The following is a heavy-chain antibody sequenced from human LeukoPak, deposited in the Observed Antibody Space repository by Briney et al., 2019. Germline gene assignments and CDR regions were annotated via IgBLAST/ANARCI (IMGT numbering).Heavy chain of an antibody. D-gene: IGHD3-22*01. CDR1: GGSFSGYY. Sequence: SETLSLTCAVYGGSFSGYYWSWIRQPPGKGLEWIGEINHSGSTNYNPSLKSRVTISVDTSKNQFSLKLSSVTAADTAVYYCARPYYDSTHAFDIWGQGTMVTVSS. J-gene: IGHJ3*02. V-gene: IGHV4-34*01. CDR2: INHSGST. CDR3: ARPYYDSTHAFDI.